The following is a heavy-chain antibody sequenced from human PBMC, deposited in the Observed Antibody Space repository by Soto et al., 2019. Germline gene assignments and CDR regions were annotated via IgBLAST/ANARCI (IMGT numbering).Heavy chain of an antibody. Sequence: ASVKVSCKASGYTFTSYAMHWVRQAPGQRLEWMGWINAGNGNTKYSQKFQGRVTITRDTSASTAYMELSSLRSKDTAVYYCAGPGIVGASDYYYYGMDVWGQGTTVTVSS. CDR3: AGPGIVGASDYYYYGMDV. D-gene: IGHD1-26*01. J-gene: IGHJ6*02. V-gene: IGHV1-3*01. CDR2: INAGNGNT. CDR1: GYTFTSYA.